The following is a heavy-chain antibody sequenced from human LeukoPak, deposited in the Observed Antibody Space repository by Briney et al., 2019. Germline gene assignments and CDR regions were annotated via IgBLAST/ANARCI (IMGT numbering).Heavy chain of an antibody. Sequence: TSETLSLTCTVSGGSISSYSWSWIRQPPGKGLEWIGHIYTSGSTNYNPSLKSRVTISVDTSKNQFSLNLTSVTAADTAVYHCVRRNYVSGRIDPWGQGTLVTVSS. J-gene: IGHJ5*02. CDR1: GGSISSYS. V-gene: IGHV4-4*08. CDR3: VRRNYVSGRIDP. CDR2: IYTSGST. D-gene: IGHD3-16*01.